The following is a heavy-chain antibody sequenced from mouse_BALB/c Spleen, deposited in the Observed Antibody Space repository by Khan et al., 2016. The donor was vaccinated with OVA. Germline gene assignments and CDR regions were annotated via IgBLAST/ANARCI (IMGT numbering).Heavy chain of an antibody. D-gene: IGHD1-1*01. CDR3: ARLAYYYNSEGFAY. CDR2: ISSGGHYT. CDR1: GFTFSTYG. Sequence: EVELVESGGDLVKPGGSLKLSCAASGFTFSTYGMSWVRQTPDKRLEWVATISSGGHYTYYPDSVKGRFTISRDNATSTLYLQMSSLKSEDTAIYYWARLAYYYNSEGFAYWGQGTLVTVSA. V-gene: IGHV5-6*01. J-gene: IGHJ3*01.